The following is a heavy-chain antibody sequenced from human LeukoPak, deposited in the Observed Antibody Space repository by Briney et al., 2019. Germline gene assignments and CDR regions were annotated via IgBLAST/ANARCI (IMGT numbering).Heavy chain of an antibody. CDR3: ATYRQVLLPFES. CDR1: GFTFSTFA. J-gene: IGHJ4*02. Sequence: GGSLRLSCAASGFTFSTFAMIWVRQPPGKGLEWVSSIFPCGGEIHYADSVRGRFTISRDNSKSTLSLQMNSLRAEDTAIYYCATYRQVLLPFESWGQGTLSPSPQ. CDR2: IFPCGGEI. V-gene: IGHV3-23*01. D-gene: IGHD2-8*02.